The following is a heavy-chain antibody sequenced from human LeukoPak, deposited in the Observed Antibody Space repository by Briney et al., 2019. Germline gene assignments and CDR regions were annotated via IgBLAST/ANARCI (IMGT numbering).Heavy chain of an antibody. CDR3: ARHFYGGYDSTYYFDY. J-gene: IGHJ4*02. CDR2: IYHSGST. CDR1: GGSISSGGYY. Sequence: PSETLSLTCTVSGGSISSGGYYWSWIRQPPGKGLEWIGYIYHSGSTYYNPSLKSRVTISVDRSKNQFSLKLSSVTAADTAVYYCARHFYGGYDSTYYFDYWGQGTLVTVSS. D-gene: IGHD4-17*01. V-gene: IGHV4-30-2*01.